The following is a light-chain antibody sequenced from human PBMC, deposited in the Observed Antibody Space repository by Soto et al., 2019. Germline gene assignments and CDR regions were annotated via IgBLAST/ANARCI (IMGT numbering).Light chain of an antibody. J-gene: IGKJ5*01. Sequence: EIVLTQSPATLSLSPGERATLSCRPSQSVNNDLAWYQHKPGRAPRLLIYGASNRASGIPARFSGSGSGTDFTLTISSLEPEDFAVYYCQQRSSWPVTFGQGTRLEI. CDR3: QQRSSWPVT. CDR2: GAS. CDR1: QSVNND. V-gene: IGKV3-11*01.